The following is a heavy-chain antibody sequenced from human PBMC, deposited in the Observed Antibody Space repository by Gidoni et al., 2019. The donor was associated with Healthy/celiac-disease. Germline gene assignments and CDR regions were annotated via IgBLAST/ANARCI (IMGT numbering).Heavy chain of an antibody. CDR3: ARVFYSGYASIDY. D-gene: IGHD3-22*01. V-gene: IGHV1-3*01. CDR1: GYTFTSYA. Sequence: QVQLVQSGAEVKKPGASVKVSCKASGYTFTSYAMHWVRQAPGQRLEWMGWINAGNGNTKYSQKFQGRVTITRDTSASTAYMELSSLRSEDTAVYYCARVFYSGYASIDYWGQGTLVTVSS. CDR2: INAGNGNT. J-gene: IGHJ4*02.